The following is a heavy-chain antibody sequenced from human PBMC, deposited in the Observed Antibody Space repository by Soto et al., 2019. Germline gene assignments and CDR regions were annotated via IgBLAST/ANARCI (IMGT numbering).Heavy chain of an antibody. CDR1: GYTFTSYA. V-gene: IGHV1-3*01. D-gene: IGHD2-2*01. CDR2: ISACNGNT. Sequence: ASVKVSCKASGYTFTSYAMHWVRQASGQRLEWMGWISACNGNTKYSQKLQGRVTMTTDTSTSTAYMELRSLRSDDTAVYYCARARNKGIVVVPAAMLDYWGQGTLVTVS. J-gene: IGHJ4*02. CDR3: ARARNKGIVVVPAAMLDY.